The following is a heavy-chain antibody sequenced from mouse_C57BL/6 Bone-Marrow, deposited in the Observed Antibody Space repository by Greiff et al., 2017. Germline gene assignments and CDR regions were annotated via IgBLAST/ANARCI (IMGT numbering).Heavy chain of an antibody. CDR2: IDPSDSYT. CDR1: GYTFTSYW. CDR3: ARRGNNYAMDY. Sequence: VQLQQPGAELVRPGTSVKLSCKASGYTFTSYWMHWVKQRPGQGLEWIGVIDPSDSYTNYNQKFKGKATLTVDTSSSTAYMQLSSLTSEDSAVYYCARRGNNYAMDYWGQGTSVTVSS. J-gene: IGHJ4*01. D-gene: IGHD2-1*01. V-gene: IGHV1-59*01.